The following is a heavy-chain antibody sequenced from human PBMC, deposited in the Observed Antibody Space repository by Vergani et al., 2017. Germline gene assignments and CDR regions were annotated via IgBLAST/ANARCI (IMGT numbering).Heavy chain of an antibody. V-gene: IGHV1-46*01. CDR3: ARDSRYCSSTSCYVGRDWFDP. Sequence: QVQLVQSGAEVKKPGASVKVSCKAPGYTFTSYYMHWVRQAPGQGLEWMGIINPSGGSTSYAQKFQGRVTMTRDTSTSTVYMERSSLRSEDTAVYYCARDSRYCSSTSCYVGRDWFDPWGQGTLVTVSS. CDR1: GYTFTSYY. CDR2: INPSGGST. D-gene: IGHD2-2*01. J-gene: IGHJ5*02.